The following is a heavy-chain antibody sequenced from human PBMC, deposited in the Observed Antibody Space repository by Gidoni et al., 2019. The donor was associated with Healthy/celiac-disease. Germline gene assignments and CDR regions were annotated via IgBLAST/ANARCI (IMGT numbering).Heavy chain of an antibody. V-gene: IGHV3-23*01. CDR1: GFTFSSYA. D-gene: IGHD2-15*01. Sequence: EVQLLESGGGLVQPGGSLRLSCAASGFTFSSYAMSWVRQAPGKGLEWVSAISGSGGSTYYADSVKGRFTISRDNSKNTLYLQMNSLRAEDTAVYYCAKVGYIVVVVAATRQARSDAFDIWGQGTMVTVSS. CDR2: ISGSGGST. CDR3: AKVGYIVVVVAATRQARSDAFDI. J-gene: IGHJ3*02.